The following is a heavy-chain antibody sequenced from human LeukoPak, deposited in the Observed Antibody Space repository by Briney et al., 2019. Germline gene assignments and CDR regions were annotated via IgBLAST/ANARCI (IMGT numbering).Heavy chain of an antibody. CDR1: GFPFRTYA. CDR3: ARASSPLTTITPFDY. J-gene: IGHJ4*02. D-gene: IGHD4-11*01. Sequence: GRSLRLSCAASGFPFRTYAMHWVRQAPGKGLEWVAVISYDGSKEFYADSVKGRFTISRDNSKNTLFVQMNSLRSEDTAVYYCARASSPLTTITPFDYWGRGTLVTVSS. V-gene: IGHV3-30*01. CDR2: ISYDGSKE.